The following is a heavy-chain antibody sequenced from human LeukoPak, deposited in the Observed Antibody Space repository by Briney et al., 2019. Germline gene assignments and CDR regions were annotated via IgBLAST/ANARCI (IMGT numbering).Heavy chain of an antibody. CDR2: LYSGGTT. CDR3: ARDGPGGAEDY. D-gene: IGHD3-10*01. J-gene: IGHJ4*02. CDR1: GFTVSDNY. Sequence: GGSLRLSCAASGFTVSDNYMSWVRQAPGKGLEWVSVLYSGGTTYYADPVKGRFTISRDNAKNSLYLQMNSLRAEDTAVYYCARDGPGGAEDYWGQGTLVTVSS. V-gene: IGHV3-66*01.